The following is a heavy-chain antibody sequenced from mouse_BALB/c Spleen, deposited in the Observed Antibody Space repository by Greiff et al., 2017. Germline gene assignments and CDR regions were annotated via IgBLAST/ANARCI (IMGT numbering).Heavy chain of an antibody. CDR1: GYSFTGYY. Sequence: VQLQQSGPELVKPGASVKISCTASGYSFTGYYMHWVKQSHVKSLEWIGRINPYNGATSYNQNFKDKASLTVDKSSSTAYMELHSLTSEDSAVYYCAKEDYGSSYGAYWGQGTLVTVSA. V-gene: IGHV1-31*01. CDR3: AKEDYGSSYGAY. CDR2: INPYNGAT. J-gene: IGHJ3*01. D-gene: IGHD1-1*01.